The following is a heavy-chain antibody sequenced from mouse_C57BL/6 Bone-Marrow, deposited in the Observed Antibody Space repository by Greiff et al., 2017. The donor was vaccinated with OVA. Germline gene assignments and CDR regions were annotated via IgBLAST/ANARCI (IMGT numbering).Heavy chain of an antibody. D-gene: IGHD1-1*01. V-gene: IGHV1-81*01. CDR1: GYTFTSYG. CDR3: AREALLDYYYAY. Sequence: QVQLQQSGAELTRPGASVKLSCKASGYTFTSYGISWVKQRTGQGLEWIGEIYPRSGNTYYNEKFKGKATLTADKSSSTAYMELRSLTSEDSAVYFCAREALLDYYYAYWGQGTTLTVSS. CDR2: IYPRSGNT. J-gene: IGHJ2*01.